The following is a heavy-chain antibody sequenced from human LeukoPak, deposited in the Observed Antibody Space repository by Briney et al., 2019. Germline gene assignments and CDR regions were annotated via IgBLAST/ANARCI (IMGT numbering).Heavy chain of an antibody. CDR1: GGSVSSRPCY. V-gene: IGHV4-39*01. CDR2: TYYSGKT. Sequence: SETLSLTCTVSGGSVSSRPCYWGWIRQAPELGLEWIGTTYYSGKTYYNLSLKSRVTISVDTSKNQFSLKLNSVTAADTAVYYCARRLGGSYYDLFDYWGQGILVTVSS. J-gene: IGHJ4*02. CDR3: ARRLGGSYYDLFDY. D-gene: IGHD1-26*01.